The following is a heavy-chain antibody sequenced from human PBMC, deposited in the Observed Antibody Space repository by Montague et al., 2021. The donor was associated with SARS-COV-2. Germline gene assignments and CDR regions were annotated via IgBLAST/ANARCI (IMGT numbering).Heavy chain of an antibody. D-gene: IGHD4-17*01. CDR1: GFTFSNYW. V-gene: IGHV3-74*01. J-gene: IGHJ3*02. CDR2: INSDGSST. Sequence: FLRLSCAASGFTFSNYWMHWVRQVPGKGLVWVSRINSDGSSTSYADSVKGRFTISRDNAENTLYLQMNSLRAEDTAVYYCARDYGDYHIDAFDIWGQGTMVTVSS. CDR3: ARDYGDYHIDAFDI.